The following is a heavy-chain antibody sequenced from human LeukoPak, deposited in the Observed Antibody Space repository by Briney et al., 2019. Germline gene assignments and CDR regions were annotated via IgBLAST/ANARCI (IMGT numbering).Heavy chain of an antibody. Sequence: GGSLRLSCAASGFTFSTYAMSWVRQAPGKGLEWVSSISSSSSYIYYADSVKGRFTISRDNAKNSLYLQMNSLRAEDTAVYYCAREWEESIAARPSGENYYYYYMDVWGKGTTVTVSS. J-gene: IGHJ6*03. D-gene: IGHD6-6*01. V-gene: IGHV3-21*01. CDR1: GFTFSTYA. CDR3: AREWEESIAARPSGENYYYYYMDV. CDR2: ISSSSSYI.